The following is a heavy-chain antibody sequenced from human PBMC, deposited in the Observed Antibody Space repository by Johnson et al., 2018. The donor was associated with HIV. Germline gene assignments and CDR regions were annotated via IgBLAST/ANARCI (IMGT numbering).Heavy chain of an antibody. CDR1: RFSFSDYA. D-gene: IGHD6-13*01. V-gene: IGHV3-30*02. CDR3: AKDEAQTLASAGRDAFDM. CDR2: IRYDGSNK. Sequence: QVQLVESGGGVVQPGRSLRVSCAASRFSFSDYAMHWVRQAPGKGLEWVALIRYDGSNKYYSDSVKGRFNISRDNSKNTMYLQMNGLRPEDTAVYYWAKDEAQTLASAGRDAFDMWGQGTVVTVSS. J-gene: IGHJ3*02.